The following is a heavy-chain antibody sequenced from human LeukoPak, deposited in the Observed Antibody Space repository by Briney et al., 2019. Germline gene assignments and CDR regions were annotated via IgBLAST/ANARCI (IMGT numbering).Heavy chain of an antibody. D-gene: IGHD3-16*02. CDR3: ARVHDYVWGSYRSYWFDP. V-gene: IGHV1-2*02. CDR1: GYTFTGYY. Sequence: ASVKVSCKASGYTFTGYYMHWVRQAPGQGLEWMGWINPNSGGTNYAQKFQGRVTMTRDTSISTAYMELSRLRSDDTAVYYCARVHDYVWGSYRSYWFDPWGQGTLVTVSS. J-gene: IGHJ5*02. CDR2: INPNSGGT.